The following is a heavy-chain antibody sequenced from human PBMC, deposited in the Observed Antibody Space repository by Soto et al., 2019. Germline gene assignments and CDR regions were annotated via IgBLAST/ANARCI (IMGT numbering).Heavy chain of an antibody. V-gene: IGHV3-21*01. J-gene: IGHJ5*02. Sequence: PGGSLRLSCVVSGFTFNSYSMNWVRQAPGKGLEWVSSISSSGTYIRYRDSVKGRFTISRDSAKNSLYLQMNSLRAEDTAVYYCASSNWMDWFDPWGQGTLVTVSS. CDR3: ASSNWMDWFDP. D-gene: IGHD1-1*01. CDR1: GFTFNSYS. CDR2: ISSSGTYI.